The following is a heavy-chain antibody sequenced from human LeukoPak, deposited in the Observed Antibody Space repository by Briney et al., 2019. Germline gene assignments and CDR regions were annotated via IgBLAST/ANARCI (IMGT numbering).Heavy chain of an antibody. CDR2: ISYDGSNK. CDR3: AREADCSGGSCYSGFDY. CDR1: GFTFSSYA. D-gene: IGHD2-15*01. V-gene: IGHV3-30-3*01. Sequence: GRSLRLSCAASGFTFSSYAMHWVRQAPGKGLEWVAFISYDGSNKYYADSVKGRLTISRDNSKNTLYLQMNSLRAEDTAVYYCAREADCSGGSCYSGFDYWGQGTLVTVSS. J-gene: IGHJ4*02.